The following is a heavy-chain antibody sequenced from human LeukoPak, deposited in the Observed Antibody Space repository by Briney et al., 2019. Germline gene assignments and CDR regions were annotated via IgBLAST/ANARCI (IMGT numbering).Heavy chain of an antibody. CDR1: GGSISSGGYS. Sequence: PSQTLSLTCAVSGGSISSGGYSWSWIRQPPGKGLEWIGYIYHSGSTYYNPSLKSRVTISVDRSKNQFSLKLSSVTAADTAVYYCARYYYDSSDYYYFFDYWGQGTLVTVSS. D-gene: IGHD3-22*01. CDR3: ARYYYDSSDYYYFFDY. V-gene: IGHV4-30-2*01. CDR2: IYHSGST. J-gene: IGHJ4*02.